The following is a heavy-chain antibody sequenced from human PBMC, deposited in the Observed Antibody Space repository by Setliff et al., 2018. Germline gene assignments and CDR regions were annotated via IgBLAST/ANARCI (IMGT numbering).Heavy chain of an antibody. J-gene: IGHJ3*02. D-gene: IGHD1-26*01. CDR1: GYRFSSHW. CDR3: ASSSGSSSNDAFDI. CDR2: IYPGDSDT. V-gene: IGHV5-51*01. Sequence: GESLKISCKGSGYRFSSHWIGWARQKPGKGLEWMGIIYPGDSDTRYSPSFQGQVTISADKSISTAYLQWSSLKASDTAMYYCASSSGSSSNDAFDIWGQGTTVTVSS.